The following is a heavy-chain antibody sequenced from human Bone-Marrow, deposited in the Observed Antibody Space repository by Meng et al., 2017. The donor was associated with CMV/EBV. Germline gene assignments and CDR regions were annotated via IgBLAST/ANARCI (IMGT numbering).Heavy chain of an antibody. CDR2: ISSSSSYI. Sequence: GEFLKISFAASGFTFSSYSMNWVRQAPGKGLEWVSSISSSSSYIYYADSVKGRFTISRDNSKNTLYLQMNSLRAEDTAVYYCARGYYDFWSGGGGMDVWGQGTTVTVSS. V-gene: IGHV3-21*01. D-gene: IGHD3-3*01. CDR1: GFTFSSYS. CDR3: ARGYYDFWSGGGGMDV. J-gene: IGHJ6*02.